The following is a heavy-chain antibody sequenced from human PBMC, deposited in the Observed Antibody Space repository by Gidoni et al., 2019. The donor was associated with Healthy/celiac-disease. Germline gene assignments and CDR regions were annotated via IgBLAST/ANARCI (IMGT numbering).Heavy chain of an antibody. J-gene: IGHJ4*02. Sequence: EVQLVQSGAEVKKPGESLKISCKGSGYSFTTHWIGWVRQMPGKGLEWMGIIYPGDSDTRYSPSFQGQVTISVDKSISTAYLHWSSLKASDTAMYYCAKRPGDSVGWNLFDYWGQGTLVTVSS. V-gene: IGHV5-51*03. CDR3: AKRPGDSVGWNLFDY. CDR2: IYPGDSDT. D-gene: IGHD6-19*01. CDR1: GYSFTTHW.